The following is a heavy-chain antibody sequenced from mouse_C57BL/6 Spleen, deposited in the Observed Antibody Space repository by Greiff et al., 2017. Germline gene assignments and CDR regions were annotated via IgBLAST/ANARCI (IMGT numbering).Heavy chain of an antibody. CDR2: ILPGSGST. V-gene: IGHV1-9*01. CDR1: GYTFTGYW. Sequence: QVQLQQSGAELMKPGASVKLSCTATGYTFTGYWISWVKQRPGHGLEWIGEILPGSGSTNYNEKFKGKATFTADTSSNTAYMQLSSLTTEDAAIYYCARPLYYGNSPSYAMDYWGQGTSVTVSS. CDR3: ARPLYYGNSPSYAMDY. D-gene: IGHD2-1*01. J-gene: IGHJ4*01.